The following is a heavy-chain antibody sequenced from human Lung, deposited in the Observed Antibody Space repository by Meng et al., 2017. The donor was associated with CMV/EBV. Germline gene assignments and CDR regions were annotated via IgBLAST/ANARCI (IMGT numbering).Heavy chain of an antibody. J-gene: IGHJ6*04. CDR2: IDPNGGGT. D-gene: IGHD2-2*01. Sequence: ASVXVSXMASEYTFTAYYIHWVRQAPGQGLEWMGWIDPNGGGTNYAQKFQDRVTMTSDTSIRTAYMELSRLRSDDAALYYCARERYLVPAASPDYYYYGMDVXRGGXTVTVSS. V-gene: IGHV1-2*02. CDR3: ARERYLVPAASPDYYYYGMDV. CDR1: EYTFTAYY.